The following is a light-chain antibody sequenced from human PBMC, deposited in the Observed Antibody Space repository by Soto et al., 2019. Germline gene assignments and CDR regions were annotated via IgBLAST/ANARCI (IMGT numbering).Light chain of an antibody. J-gene: IGKJ5*01. CDR1: QDIITW. CDR3: QQANSFPT. Sequence: DVQMTQSPSSVTASLGDRVTITCRASQDIITWLAWYQQXPGKAPSLLIYGASNLQRGVPSRFSGRGSGTEFTLTISSLQPEDFATYYCQQANSFPTFGRGTRLEIK. CDR2: GAS. V-gene: IGKV1-12*01.